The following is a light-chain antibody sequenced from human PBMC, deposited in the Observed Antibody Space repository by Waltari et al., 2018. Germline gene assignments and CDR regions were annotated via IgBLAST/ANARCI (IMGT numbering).Light chain of an antibody. CDR2: YAN. Sequence: IEMSQSPSSLSASVGDRVTITCRASQGISSYLNWYQQKPGKAPKLLIYYANSLASGVPSRFSGSGSGTEFTLTISSLQPEDFATYYCQQGNSYPYSFGQGTKVEIK. J-gene: IGKJ2*03. V-gene: IGKV1-13*02. CDR1: QGISSY. CDR3: QQGNSYPYS.